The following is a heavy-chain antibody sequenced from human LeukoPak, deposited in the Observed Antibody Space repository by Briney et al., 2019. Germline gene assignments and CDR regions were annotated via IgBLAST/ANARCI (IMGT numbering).Heavy chain of an antibody. CDR3: ATDLVRYFDWLRDY. Sequence: ASVKVSCKVSGYTLTELSMHWARQAPGKGLEWMGGFDPEDGETIYAQKFQGRVTMTEDTSTDTAYMELSSLRSEDTAVYYCATDLVRYFDWLRDYWGQGTLVTVSS. D-gene: IGHD3-9*01. V-gene: IGHV1-24*01. CDR1: GYTLTELS. J-gene: IGHJ4*02. CDR2: FDPEDGET.